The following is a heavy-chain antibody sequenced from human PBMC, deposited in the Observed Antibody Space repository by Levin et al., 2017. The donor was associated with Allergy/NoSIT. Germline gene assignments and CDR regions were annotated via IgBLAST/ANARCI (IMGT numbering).Heavy chain of an antibody. Sequence: ASVKVSCKASGYTFTTYGINWVRQAPGQGLEWMGWISAYNGNTNYAQKFQGRVTMTTDTSTSTAYMELRSLRSDDTAVYYCARVGAHSNGLDWFDPWGQGTLVTVSS. V-gene: IGHV1-18*01. CDR1: GYTFTTYG. CDR2: ISAYNGNT. CDR3: ARVGAHSNGLDWFDP. D-gene: IGHD4-11*01. J-gene: IGHJ5*02.